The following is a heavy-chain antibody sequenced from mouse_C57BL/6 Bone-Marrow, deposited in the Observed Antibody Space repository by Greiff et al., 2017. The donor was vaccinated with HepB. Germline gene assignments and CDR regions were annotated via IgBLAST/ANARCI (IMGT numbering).Heavy chain of an antibody. CDR2: ISNGGGST. J-gene: IGHJ2*01. V-gene: IGHV5-12*01. CDR3: ASWEGYFDY. Sequence: VQLVESGGGLVQPGGSLKLSCAASGFTFSDYYMYWVRQTPEKRLEWVAYISNGGGSTYYPDTVKGRFTISRDNAKNTLYLQMSSLKSEDTAMYYCASWEGYFDYWGQGTTLTVSS. D-gene: IGHD4-1*01. CDR1: GFTFSDYY.